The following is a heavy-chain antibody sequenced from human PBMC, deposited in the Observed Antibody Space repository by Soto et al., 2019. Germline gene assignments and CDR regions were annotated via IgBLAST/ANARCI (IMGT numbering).Heavy chain of an antibody. CDR2: INPRGGST. V-gene: IGHV1-46*02. CDR3: ARGGGFSPYYYNLDV. J-gene: IGHJ6*02. CDR1: GYTLNTYY. D-gene: IGHD2-15*01. Sequence: ASVKVSCKASGYTLNTYYMHWVRQAPGQGPEWMGIINPRGGSTTYAQNFQDRVTMTRDTSSSTVYMELSSLRSEDTAVYYCARGGGFSPYYYNLDVWGQGTTVTVSS.